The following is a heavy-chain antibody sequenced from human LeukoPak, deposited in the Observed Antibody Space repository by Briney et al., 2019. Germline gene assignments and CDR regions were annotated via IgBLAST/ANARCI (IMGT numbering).Heavy chain of an antibody. Sequence: GRSLRLSCAASGFTFSSYAMHWVRQAPGKGLEWVAVISFDGSNKYYADSVKGRFTISRDNSKNTLYLQMNSLRAEDTAVYYCARDSSFLNGGSFGYWGQGTLVTVSS. CDR3: ARDSSFLNGGSFGY. CDR2: ISFDGSNK. V-gene: IGHV3-30*01. J-gene: IGHJ4*02. CDR1: GFTFSSYA. D-gene: IGHD4-23*01.